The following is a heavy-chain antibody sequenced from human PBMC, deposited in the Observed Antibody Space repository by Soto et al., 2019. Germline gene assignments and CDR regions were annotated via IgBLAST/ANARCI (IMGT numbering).Heavy chain of an antibody. CDR3: ARPAIAVAGTGWFDP. D-gene: IGHD6-19*01. J-gene: IGHJ5*02. V-gene: IGHV3-23*01. CDR1: GFTSSTSA. CDR2: TGGGGT. Sequence: EVKLLESGGGLVQPGGALRLSCVASGFTSSTSAINWVRQAPGKGLEWVSGTGGGGTYYADSVKGRFTISRDDARNTRYLQMNSLRVEDTAVYYCARPAIAVAGTGWFDPWGQGTLVTVSS.